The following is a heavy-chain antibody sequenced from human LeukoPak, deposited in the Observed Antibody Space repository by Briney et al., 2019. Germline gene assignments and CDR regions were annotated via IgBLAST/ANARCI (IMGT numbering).Heavy chain of an antibody. V-gene: IGHV3-21*01. CDR1: GFTFSSYG. CDR2: ISSSSSYI. Sequence: GGSLRLSCAASGFTFSSYGMNWVRQAPGKGLEWVSSISSSSSYIYYADSVKGRFTISRDNAKNSLYLQMNSLRAEDTAVYYCARAAGDSSGYYPNWFDPWGQGTLVTVSS. J-gene: IGHJ5*02. CDR3: ARAAGDSSGYYPNWFDP. D-gene: IGHD3-22*01.